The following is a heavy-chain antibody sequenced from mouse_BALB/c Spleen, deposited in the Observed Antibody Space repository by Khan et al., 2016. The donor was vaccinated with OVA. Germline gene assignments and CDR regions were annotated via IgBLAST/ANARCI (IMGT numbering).Heavy chain of an antibody. V-gene: IGHV3-8*02. Sequence: EVKLEVSGPSLVKPSQTLSLTCSVTGDSITSGYWNWIRKFPGNKLEYMGYINYSGSTYYNPSLKSRISITRDTSRNQYFLQLNSVTTEDTATYYCARYNGFYYFDYWGQGSTPTVSS. CDR2: INYSGST. J-gene: IGHJ2*01. CDR3: ARYNGFYYFDY. CDR1: GDSITSGY. D-gene: IGHD1-2*01.